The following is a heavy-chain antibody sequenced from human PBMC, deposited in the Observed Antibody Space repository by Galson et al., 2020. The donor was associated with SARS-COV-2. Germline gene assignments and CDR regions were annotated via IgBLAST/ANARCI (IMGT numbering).Heavy chain of an antibody. CDR1: GFSLSTSGVG. J-gene: IGHJ6*03. D-gene: IGHD6-6*01. CDR3: AHSVEQLAPLGYYYYYYMDV. V-gene: IGHV2-5*02. CDR2: IYWDDDK. Sequence: SGPTLVKPTQTLTLTCTFSGFSLSTSGVGVGWIRQPPGKALEWLALIYWDDDKRYSPSLKSRLTITKDTSKNQVVLTMTNMDPVDTATYYCAHSVEQLAPLGYYYYYYMDVWGKGTTVTVSS.